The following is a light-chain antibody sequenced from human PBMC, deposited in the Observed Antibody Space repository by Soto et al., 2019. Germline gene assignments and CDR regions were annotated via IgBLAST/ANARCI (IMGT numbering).Light chain of an antibody. Sequence: AIQVTQSPSSLSASVGDRVSITCRASQALRNNLGWYQQKPGKAPQLLIYAASTLQSGVPSRFSGSASGTEFTLTISILQPEDFATYYCLQDYISPCTFCQGTKLE. V-gene: IGKV1-6*01. J-gene: IGKJ1*01. CDR3: LQDYISPCT. CDR2: AAS. CDR1: QALRNN.